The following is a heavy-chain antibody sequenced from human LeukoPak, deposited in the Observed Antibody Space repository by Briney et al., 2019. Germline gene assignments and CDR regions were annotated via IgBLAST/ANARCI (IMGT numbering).Heavy chain of an antibody. CDR3: ARHRRLSGCSGGSCYDFQGRYYYYMDV. D-gene: IGHD2-15*01. V-gene: IGHV4-34*01. CDR2: INHSGST. J-gene: IGHJ6*03. CDR1: GGSISGDY. Sequence: SETLSLTCTVSGGSISGDYWSWIRQPAGKGLEWIGEINHSGSTNYNPSLKSRVTISVDTSKNQFSLKLSSVTAADTAVYYCARHRRLSGCSGGSCYDFQGRYYYYMDVWGKGTTVTISS.